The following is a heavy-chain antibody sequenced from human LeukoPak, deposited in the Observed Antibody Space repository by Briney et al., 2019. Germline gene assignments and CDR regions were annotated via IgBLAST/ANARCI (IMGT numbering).Heavy chain of an antibody. D-gene: IGHD6-6*01. V-gene: IGHV1-46*01. CDR1: GYTFTSYY. CDR2: INPSGGST. CDR3: ARVTIFMAARPESDYYYGMDV. Sequence: GASVKVSCKASGYTFTSYYMHWVRQAPGQGLGWMGIINPSGGSTSYAQKFQGRVTMTRDTSTSTVYMELSSLRSEDTAVYYCARVTIFMAARPESDYYYGMDVWGQGTTVTVSS. J-gene: IGHJ6*02.